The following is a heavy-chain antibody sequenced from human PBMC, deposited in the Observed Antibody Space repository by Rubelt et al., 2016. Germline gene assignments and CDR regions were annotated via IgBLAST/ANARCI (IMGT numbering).Heavy chain of an antibody. V-gene: IGHV3-74*01. CDR2: ISGDGSDV. CDR1: GFTFSSYA. Sequence: EVQLVESGGGLVQPGGSLRLSCAASGFTFSSYAMSWVRQAPGKGLEWVSRISGDGSDVGYVDSVKGRFTISRNSDQRTVFLHMCNVRTEVPGVYYCLPSTYGDFGYWGQGALVTVSS. D-gene: IGHD4-17*01. J-gene: IGHJ4*02. CDR3: LPSTYGDFGY.